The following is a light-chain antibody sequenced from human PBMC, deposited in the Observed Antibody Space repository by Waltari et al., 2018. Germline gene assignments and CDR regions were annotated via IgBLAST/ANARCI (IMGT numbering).Light chain of an antibody. CDR1: SSDVGNYTY. CDR2: EVN. Sequence: QSALPQPAPVSGSPGQSITISCTGPSSDVGNYTYVSWYQQHPGKAPKLMIHEVNSRPSGVSNRFSGSKSGDTASLTISGLQGEDEADYYCSSYSSISFLVFGSGTTVTVL. CDR3: SSYSSISFLV. V-gene: IGLV2-14*01. J-gene: IGLJ1*01.